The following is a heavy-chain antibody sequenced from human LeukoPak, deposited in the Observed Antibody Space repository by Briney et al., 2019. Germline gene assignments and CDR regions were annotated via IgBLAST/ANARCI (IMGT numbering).Heavy chain of an antibody. V-gene: IGHV4-59*01. CDR2: IYYSGST. CDR1: GGSISSYY. Sequence: PSETLSLTCTVSGGSISSYYWSWIRQPPGKGLGWIGYIYYSGSTNYNPSLKSRVTISVDTSKNQFSLKLSSVTAADTAVYYCAREDSADAFDIWGQGTMVTVSS. CDR3: AREDSADAFDI. J-gene: IGHJ3*02.